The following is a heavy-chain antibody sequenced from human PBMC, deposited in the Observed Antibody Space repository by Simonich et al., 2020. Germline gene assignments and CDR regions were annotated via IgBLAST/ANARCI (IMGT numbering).Heavy chain of an antibody. CDR2: IKQDGSEK. J-gene: IGHJ6*03. V-gene: IGHV3-7*01. D-gene: IGHD7-27*01. CDR3: ARDGLGTAYYYYMDV. Sequence: EVQLVESGGGLVQPGGSLRLSCAASGFTFSSDWMSWVRQAPGKGLEWVANIKQDGSEKYYVDSVKGRFTISRENAKNSLYLQMNSLRAEDTAVYYCARDGLGTAYYYYMDVWGKGTTVTVSS. CDR1: GFTFSSDW.